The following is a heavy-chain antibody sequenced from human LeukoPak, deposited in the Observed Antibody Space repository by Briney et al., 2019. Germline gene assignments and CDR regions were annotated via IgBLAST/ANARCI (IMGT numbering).Heavy chain of an antibody. J-gene: IGHJ4*02. Sequence: GGSLRLSCAASRFTFSDAWMSWVRQAPGKGLGWVGRIKSKTDGGTTDYAAPVKGRFTISRDDSKNTLYLQMNSLKTEDTAVYYCTTENWLAFDYWGQGTLVTVSS. CDR2: IKSKTDGGTT. CDR3: TTENWLAFDY. D-gene: IGHD6-19*01. CDR1: RFTFSDAW. V-gene: IGHV3-15*01.